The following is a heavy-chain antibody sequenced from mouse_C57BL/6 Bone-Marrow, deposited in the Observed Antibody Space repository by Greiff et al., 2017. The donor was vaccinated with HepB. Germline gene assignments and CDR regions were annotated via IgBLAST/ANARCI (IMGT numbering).Heavy chain of an antibody. CDR1: GYTFTDYT. D-gene: IGHD1-1*02. CDR3: VSGRWYY. CDR2: INLNIGGT. V-gene: IGHV1-18*01. Sequence: VQLQQSGPELVKPGASVRISCKTSGYTFTDYTIHWVKQSHVKTLEWIGRINLNIGGTNSNQKFEGKATLTLDISSSTGYMELRSLTSEDSAVYYYVSGRWYYWGRGPGVTVT. J-gene: IGHJ3*01.